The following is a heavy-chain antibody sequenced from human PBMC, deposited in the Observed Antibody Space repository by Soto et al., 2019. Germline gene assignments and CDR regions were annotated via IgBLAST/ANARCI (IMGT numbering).Heavy chain of an antibody. V-gene: IGHV3-66*01. CDR1: GFTVSSNY. D-gene: IGHD4-17*01. Sequence: EVQLVESGGGLVQPGGSLRLSCAASGFTVSSNYMSWVRQAPGKGLEWVSVIYSGGSTYYADSVKGRFTISRDNSKNTLYLQMNSLRAEDTAVYYCARGDDYGGNSVGAYDYWGQGTLVTVSS. CDR2: IYSGGST. CDR3: ARGDDYGGNSVGAYDY. J-gene: IGHJ4*02.